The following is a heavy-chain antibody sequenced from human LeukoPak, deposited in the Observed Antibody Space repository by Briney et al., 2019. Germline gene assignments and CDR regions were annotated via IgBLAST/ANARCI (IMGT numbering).Heavy chain of an antibody. CDR3: ARTTVNYYYYGMDV. V-gene: IGHV4-4*07. D-gene: IGHD4-17*01. J-gene: IGHJ6*02. CDR2: IYTSGST. Sequence: SETLSLTCTVSGGSISSYYWSWIRQPAGKGLEWIGRIYTSGSTNYDPSLKSRVTMSVDTSKNQFSLKLSSVTAADTAVYYCARTTVNYYYYGMDVWGQGTTVTVSS. CDR1: GGSISSYY.